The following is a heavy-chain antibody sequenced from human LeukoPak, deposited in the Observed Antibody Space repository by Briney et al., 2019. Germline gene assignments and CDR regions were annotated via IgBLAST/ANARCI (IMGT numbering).Heavy chain of an antibody. CDR1: GGSISSSSYY. D-gene: IGHD3-22*01. CDR3: ASKEYDYYDSSGYSYYFDY. V-gene: IGHV4-39*01. Sequence: SETLSLTCTASGGSISSSSYYWGWIRQPPGKGLEWIGSIYYSGSTYYNPSLKSRVTISVDTSKNQFSLKLSSVTAADTAVYYCASKEYDYYDSSGYSYYFDYWGQGTLVTVSS. CDR2: IYYSGST. J-gene: IGHJ4*02.